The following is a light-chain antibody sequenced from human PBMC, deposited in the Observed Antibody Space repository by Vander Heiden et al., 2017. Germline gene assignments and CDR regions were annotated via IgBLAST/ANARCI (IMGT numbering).Light chain of an antibody. CDR2: AAS. Sequence: IQLTQSPSSLSASVGDRVTITCRASQDISNYLAWYQQKPGKAPKLLIYAASTLEGGVPSRFSGSGSGTDFTLTISSLQPADFATYYGQQLNTYRAFGQGTKLEIK. CDR3: QQLNTYRA. V-gene: IGKV1-9*01. J-gene: IGKJ2*01. CDR1: QDISNY.